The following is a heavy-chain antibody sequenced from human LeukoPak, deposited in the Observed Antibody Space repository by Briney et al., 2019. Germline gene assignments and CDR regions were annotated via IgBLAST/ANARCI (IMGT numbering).Heavy chain of an antibody. D-gene: IGHD3-3*01. CDR2: INPNSGGT. J-gene: IGHJ4*02. CDR1: GYTFTGYY. V-gene: IGHV1-2*02. Sequence: GASVKVSCKASGYTFTGYYMHWVRQAPGQGLEWMGWINPNSGGTNYAQKFQGRVTMTRDTSISTAYMELSRLRSDDTAVYYCARDLVGIFGVVTTTGYFDYWGQGTLVTVSS. CDR3: ARDLVGIFGVVTTTGYFDY.